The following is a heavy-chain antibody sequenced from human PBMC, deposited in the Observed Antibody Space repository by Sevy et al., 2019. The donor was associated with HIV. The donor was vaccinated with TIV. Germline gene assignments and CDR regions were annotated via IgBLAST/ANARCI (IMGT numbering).Heavy chain of an antibody. Sequence: GGSLRLSCAASGFTFSSYWMSWVRQAPGKGLEWVANIKQDGSEKYYVDSVKGRFTISRDNAKNSLYLQMNSLRAEDTAVYYCAREGGGGYSDAFDIWGQGTMVTVSS. J-gene: IGHJ3*02. CDR2: IKQDGSEK. CDR1: GFTFSSYW. D-gene: IGHD1-26*01. CDR3: AREGGGGYSDAFDI. V-gene: IGHV3-7*03.